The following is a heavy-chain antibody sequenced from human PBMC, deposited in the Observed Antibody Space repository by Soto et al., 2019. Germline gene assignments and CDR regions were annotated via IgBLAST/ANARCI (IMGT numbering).Heavy chain of an antibody. J-gene: IGHJ4*02. CDR2: ISYDGSNK. Sequence: GGSLRLSCAASGFTFSSYGMHWVRQAPGKGLEWVAVISYDGSNKYYADSVKGRFTISRDNSKNTLYLQMNSLRAEDTAVYYCAKDSSGWYSTGPDYWGQGTLVTVSS. V-gene: IGHV3-30*18. CDR1: GFTFSSYG. CDR3: AKDSSGWYSTGPDY. D-gene: IGHD6-19*01.